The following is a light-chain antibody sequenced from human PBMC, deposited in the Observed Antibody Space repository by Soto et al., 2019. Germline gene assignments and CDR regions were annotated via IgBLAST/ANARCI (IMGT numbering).Light chain of an antibody. V-gene: IGKV1-39*01. CDR1: QSISHF. Sequence: DIPMTQSPSSLSASVGDRVTITCRASQSISHFVNWYQQRPGKAPKFLIYNGANLQSGVPSRFRGSGSGADFTLTISGLQPEDVATYYCQKYNSPPSITFGQGTRLEIK. J-gene: IGKJ5*01. CDR2: NGA. CDR3: QKYNSPPSIT.